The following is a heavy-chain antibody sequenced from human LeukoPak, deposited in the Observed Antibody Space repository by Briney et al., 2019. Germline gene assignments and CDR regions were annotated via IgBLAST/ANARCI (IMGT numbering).Heavy chain of an antibody. J-gene: IGHJ4*02. CDR1: DGSINSYY. CDR3: ARRRPYFDY. Sequence: SETLSLTCSVSDGSINSYYWNWIRPPPGKGLEWIGHIYYNGNTNYSPSRRSRVTLSVDTTKNQFSLKLSSVTAADTAVYYCARRRPYFDYWGQGTLVTVSS. D-gene: IGHD6-25*01. V-gene: IGHV4-59*01. CDR2: IYYNGNT.